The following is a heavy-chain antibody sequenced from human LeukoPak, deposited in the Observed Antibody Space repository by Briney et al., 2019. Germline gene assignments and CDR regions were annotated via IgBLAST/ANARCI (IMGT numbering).Heavy chain of an antibody. J-gene: IGHJ4*02. D-gene: IGHD1-26*01. Sequence: SETLSLTCTISDYSTSSGFYWGWIRQPPGKGLEWIGSIFHSGDTYYNPSLKSRVTISVDTSKNQFSLKLNSVTAADTALYYCARVLVGATTAFDYWGQGTLVTVSS. CDR2: IFHSGDT. CDR3: ARVLVGATTAFDY. V-gene: IGHV4-38-2*02. CDR1: DYSTSSGFY.